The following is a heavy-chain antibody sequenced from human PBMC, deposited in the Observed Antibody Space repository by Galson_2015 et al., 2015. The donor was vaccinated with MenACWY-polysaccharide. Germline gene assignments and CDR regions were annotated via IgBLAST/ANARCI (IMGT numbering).Heavy chain of an antibody. D-gene: IGHD6-13*01. Sequence: TLSLTCTVSGGSISSGSYYWSWIRQPAGKGLEWIGRIYTSGSTTYNPSLKSRVTISVDTSKNQFSLKLSSVTAADTAVYYCAGALAAAGKLRFDYWGQGTLVTVSS. J-gene: IGHJ4*02. CDR1: GGSISSGSYY. CDR2: IYTSGST. CDR3: AGALAAAGKLRFDY. V-gene: IGHV4-61*02.